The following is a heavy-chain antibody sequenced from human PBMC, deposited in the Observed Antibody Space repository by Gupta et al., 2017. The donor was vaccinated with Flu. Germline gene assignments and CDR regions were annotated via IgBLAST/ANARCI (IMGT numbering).Heavy chain of an antibody. J-gene: IGHJ5*02. CDR3: ARALHLRLDP. CDR2: INHSGST. Sequence: WSWIRQPPGKGLEWIGEINHSGSTNYNPSLKSRVTISVDTSKNQFSLKLTSVTAADTAVYYCARALHLRLDPWGQGTLVTVSS. V-gene: IGHV4-34*01.